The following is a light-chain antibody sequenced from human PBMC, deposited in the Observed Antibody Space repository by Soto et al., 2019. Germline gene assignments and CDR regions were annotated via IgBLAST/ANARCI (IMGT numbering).Light chain of an antibody. CDR2: GAS. J-gene: IGKJ1*01. V-gene: IGKV3-20*01. Sequence: EIVLTQSPGTLSLSPGERATLSCRASQSVRSNFLAWYQQKPGQAPRLLIYGASSRATGIPDRFSGSGSGTDFTLTISRLVPEDFAVYYCQQYGSSPRTFGQGTKVEIK. CDR3: QQYGSSPRT. CDR1: QSVRSNF.